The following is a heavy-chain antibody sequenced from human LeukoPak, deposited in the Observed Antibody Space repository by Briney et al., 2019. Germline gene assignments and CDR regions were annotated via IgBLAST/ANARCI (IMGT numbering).Heavy chain of an antibody. D-gene: IGHD2/OR15-2a*01. V-gene: IGHV3-74*01. CDR3: ARDRRTQNYYFDY. Sequence: GGSLRLSCAASGFSFSSHWVHWVRQAPGKGLVWVSRISDDGSYTSNVDSVKGRFTISRDNVNNMLYLHMNSLRAEDTAVYYCARDRRTQNYYFDYWGQGTLVTVSS. J-gene: IGHJ4*02. CDR1: GFSFSSHW. CDR2: ISDDGSYT.